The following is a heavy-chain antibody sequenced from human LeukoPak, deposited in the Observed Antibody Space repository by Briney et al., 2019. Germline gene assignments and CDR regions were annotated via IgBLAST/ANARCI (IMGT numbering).Heavy chain of an antibody. CDR3: ARQIRGAAFDI. J-gene: IGHJ3*02. D-gene: IGHD3-10*01. Sequence: QPSETLSLTCTVSGGSISSYYWSWIRQPPGKGLGWIGYIYTSGSANYNPSLKSRVTISVDTSKNQFSLKLSSVTAADTAVYYCARQIRGAAFDIWGQGTMVTVSS. V-gene: IGHV4-4*09. CDR1: GGSISSYY. CDR2: IYTSGSA.